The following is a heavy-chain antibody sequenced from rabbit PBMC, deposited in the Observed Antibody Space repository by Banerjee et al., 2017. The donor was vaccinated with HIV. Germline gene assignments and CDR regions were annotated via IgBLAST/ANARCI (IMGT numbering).Heavy chain of an antibody. Sequence: QEQLVESGGGLVQPEGSLTLTCKASGVDFSTNAMCWVRQAPGKGLEWIAYINTGNGYTSYASWVNGRFSISRSTNLNTVTLQLNSLTAADTATYFCARASSYVFTQLDLWGPGPWSPS. J-gene: IGHJ3*01. V-gene: IGHV1S47*01. CDR1: GVDFSTNA. D-gene: IGHD6-1*01. CDR3: ARASSYVFTQLDL. CDR2: INTGNGYT.